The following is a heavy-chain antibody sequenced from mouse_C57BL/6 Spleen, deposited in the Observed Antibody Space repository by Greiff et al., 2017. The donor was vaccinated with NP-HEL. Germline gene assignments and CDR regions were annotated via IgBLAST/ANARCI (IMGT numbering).Heavy chain of an antibody. CDR1: GFTFSSYA. CDR3: TREVYDSYYAMDY. V-gene: IGHV5-9-1*02. Sequence: EVMLVESGGGLVKPGGSLKLSCAASGFTFSSYAMSWVRQTPEKRLEWVAYISSGGDYIYYADTVKGRFTISRDNARNTLYLQMSSLKSEDTAMYYCTREVYDSYYAMDYWGQGTSVTVSS. D-gene: IGHD2-3*01. CDR2: ISSGGDYI. J-gene: IGHJ4*01.